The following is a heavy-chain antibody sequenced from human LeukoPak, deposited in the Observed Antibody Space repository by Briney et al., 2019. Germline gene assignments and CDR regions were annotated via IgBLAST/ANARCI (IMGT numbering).Heavy chain of an antibody. CDR3: ARTPYCSGGSCYSGYFDY. J-gene: IGHJ4*02. CDR2: IIPIFGTA. D-gene: IGHD2-15*01. V-gene: IGHV1-69*06. CDR1: GGTFSSYA. Sequence: SVKVSCKASGGTFSSYAISWVRQAPGQGLEWMGGIIPIFGTANYAQKFQGRVTITADKPTSTAYMELSSLRSEDTAVYYCARTPYCSGGSCYSGYFDYWGQGTLLTVSS.